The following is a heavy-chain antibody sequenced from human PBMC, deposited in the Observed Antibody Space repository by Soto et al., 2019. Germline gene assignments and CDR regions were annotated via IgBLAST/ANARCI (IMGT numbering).Heavy chain of an antibody. Sequence: LRLSCEASEFTFNNYAMNWVRQAPGKGLEWVSGISGSGASTFYAASVKGRFSISRDNSKNTVDLQMNSLGVEDTAIYYCAKSLMSTFGGVIAPFDFWGQGTLVTVSS. D-gene: IGHD3-16*02. J-gene: IGHJ4*02. CDR1: EFTFNNYA. V-gene: IGHV3-23*01. CDR2: ISGSGAST. CDR3: AKSLMSTFGGVIAPFDF.